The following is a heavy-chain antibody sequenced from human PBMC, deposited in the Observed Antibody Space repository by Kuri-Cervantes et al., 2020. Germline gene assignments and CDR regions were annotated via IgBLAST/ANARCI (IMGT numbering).Heavy chain of an antibody. CDR1: GYTFTSYD. Sequence: ASVKVSCKASGYTFTSYDINWVRQATGQGLEWMGWMNPNSDNTGYAQKFQGRVTMTRNTSISTAYMEVSSLRSEDTAMYYCARDRYSDGTNNHYYESAYWGQGTLVTVSS. D-gene: IGHD3-22*01. CDR3: ARDRYSDGTNNHYYESAY. V-gene: IGHV1-8*02. J-gene: IGHJ4*02. CDR2: MNPNSDNT.